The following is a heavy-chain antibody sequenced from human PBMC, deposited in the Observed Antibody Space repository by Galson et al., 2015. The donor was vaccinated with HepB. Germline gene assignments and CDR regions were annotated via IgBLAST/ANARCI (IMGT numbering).Heavy chain of an antibody. CDR1: GFTFTSSA. Sequence: SVKVSCKASGFTFTSSAMQWVRQARGQRLEWIGWIVVGSGNRIYAQKFQGRVTITRDMSTSTAYMELSSLRSEDTAVYYCAAGSYSDSSDYWYWFDPWGQGTQVTVSS. D-gene: IGHD3-22*01. J-gene: IGHJ5*02. CDR3: AAGSYSDSSDYWYWFDP. V-gene: IGHV1-58*02. CDR2: IVVGSGNR.